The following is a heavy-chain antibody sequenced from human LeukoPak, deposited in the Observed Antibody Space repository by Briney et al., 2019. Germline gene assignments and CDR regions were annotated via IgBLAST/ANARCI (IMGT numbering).Heavy chain of an antibody. D-gene: IGHD3/OR15-3a*01. CDR3: ARVSFSAYYFDS. J-gene: IGHJ4*02. CDR2: ISSTGNSV. V-gene: IGHV3-48*03. CDR1: GFTFSSYE. Sequence: GGSLRLSCAASGFTFSSYEMNWVRQAPGKGLEWVSYISSTGNSVYYADSVKGRFTISRDNAKNSLYLQINSLRAGDTAVYYCARVSFSAYYFDSWGQGTLVIVSS.